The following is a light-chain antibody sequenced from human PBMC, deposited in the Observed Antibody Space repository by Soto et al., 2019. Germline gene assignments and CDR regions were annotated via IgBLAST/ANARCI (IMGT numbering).Light chain of an antibody. J-gene: IGLJ2*01. V-gene: IGLV8-61*01. CDR2: STN. CDR1: SGSVSISNY. Sequence: QTVVTQEPSVSVSPGGTVTLTCGLSSGSVSISNYPSWYQQTPGQAPRTLIYSTNTRSSGVPDRFSGSILGNKAALTITGAQADDGSDYYCVLYMGSGISVFGGGTKLTVL. CDR3: VLYMGSGISV.